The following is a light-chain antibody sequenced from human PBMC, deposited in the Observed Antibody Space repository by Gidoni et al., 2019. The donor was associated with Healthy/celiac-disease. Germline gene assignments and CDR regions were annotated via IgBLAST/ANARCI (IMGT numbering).Light chain of an antibody. CDR2: WAS. J-gene: IGKJ4*01. CDR3: QSRLT. V-gene: IGKV4-1*01. Sequence: GERATINCKSSQSVLSSTNNKNYLNWYQQKAGQPPKLLFYWASTRESGVPDRFSGGGSGTDFTLTISSLQAEDVAVYYCQSRLTFGGGTKVEIK. CDR1: QSVLSSTNNKNY.